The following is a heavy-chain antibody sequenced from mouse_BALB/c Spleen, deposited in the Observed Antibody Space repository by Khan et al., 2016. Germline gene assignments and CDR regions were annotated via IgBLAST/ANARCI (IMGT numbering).Heavy chain of an antibody. V-gene: IGHV1S34*01. Sequence: LVKTGASVKISCKASGYSFTGYYIHWVKQSHGKGIEWIGYISCYNGATNYNQKFRGKATFTVDTSSSTAYMQFNSLTSEDSAVYYCAIGDYYGCNAMDDWGQGTSVTVSS. CDR3: AIGDYYGCNAMDD. CDR1: GYSFTGYY. D-gene: IGHD1-1*01. CDR2: ISCYNGAT. J-gene: IGHJ4*01.